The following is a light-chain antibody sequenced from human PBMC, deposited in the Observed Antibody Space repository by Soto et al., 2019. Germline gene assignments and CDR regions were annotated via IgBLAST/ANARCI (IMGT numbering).Light chain of an antibody. V-gene: IGKV1-9*01. CDR1: PDINTY. Sequence: DIQLTQSPSFLSASVGDRVTITCRASPDINTYLAWYQQKPGKTPKLLIFAASTLQNGVPSRFSGSGSGTEFTVTITSLQPEDFATYYCQQRKSYPITFGQGTRLEIK. CDR3: QQRKSYPIT. CDR2: AAS. J-gene: IGKJ5*01.